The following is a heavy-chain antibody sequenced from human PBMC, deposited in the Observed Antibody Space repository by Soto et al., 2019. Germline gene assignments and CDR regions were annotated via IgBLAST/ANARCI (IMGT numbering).Heavy chain of an antibody. Sequence: PGGSLRLSCRASGFTFSSYGMHWVRQAPGKGLEWVAVISYDGSNKYYADSVKGRFTISRDNSKNTLYLQMNSLRAEDTAVYYCAKGVQERGAVGPWGQGTLVTVSS. V-gene: IGHV3-30*18. CDR3: AKGVQERGAVGP. J-gene: IGHJ5*02. CDR2: ISYDGSNK. D-gene: IGHD3-10*01. CDR1: GFTFSSYG.